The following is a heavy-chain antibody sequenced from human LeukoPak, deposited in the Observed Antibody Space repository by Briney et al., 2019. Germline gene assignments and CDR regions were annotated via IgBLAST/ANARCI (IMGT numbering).Heavy chain of an antibody. V-gene: IGHV3-23*01. CDR3: AKVSVCYGCYLDY. CDR1: GYTFSSHG. J-gene: IGHJ4*02. CDR2: INGAGDNT. D-gene: IGHD3-16*01. Sequence: TGGSLRLSRAASGYTFSSHGLTWVRQAPGKGLEWVSTINGAGDNTYYAETVKGRFTISRDNSKNTLYLQMHSLRAEDTAIYYCAKVSVCYGCYLDYWGQGTLVTVS.